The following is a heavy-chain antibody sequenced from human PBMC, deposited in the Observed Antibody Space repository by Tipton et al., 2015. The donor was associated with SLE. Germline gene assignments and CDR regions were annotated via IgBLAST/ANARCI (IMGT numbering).Heavy chain of an antibody. D-gene: IGHD5-18*01. CDR1: GGSIGTFY. CDR3: ARGYTPDGFEL. V-gene: IGHV4-59*01. CDR2: IFYSDNT. Sequence: TLSLTCTVSGGSIGTFYWTRIRQPPGKGLEWIGYIFYSDNTNYNPSLKSRVTISVDTSKNQFSLELNSVTAAGTAVYYCARGYTPDGFELWGPGTMVTVSS. J-gene: IGHJ3*01.